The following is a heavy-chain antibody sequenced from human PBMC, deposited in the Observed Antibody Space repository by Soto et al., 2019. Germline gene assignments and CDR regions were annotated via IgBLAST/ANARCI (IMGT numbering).Heavy chain of an antibody. J-gene: IGHJ4*02. V-gene: IGHV4-59*01. CDR3: ARSGSGYDYVDY. CDR2: IYNSGTT. Sequence: QVQLQESGPGLVKASETLSLTCTVSGGSISSYYWSWIRQPPGKGLEWIGYIYNSGTTNYNPSLKSGVPLSVDKFRNQSSLKLSSVTAADTAVYYCARSGSGYDYVDYWGQGTLVTVSS. D-gene: IGHD5-12*01. CDR1: GGSISSYY.